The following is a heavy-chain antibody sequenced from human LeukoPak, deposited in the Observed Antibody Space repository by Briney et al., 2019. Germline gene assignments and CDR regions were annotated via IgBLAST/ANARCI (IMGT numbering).Heavy chain of an antibody. CDR3: ARDSTSSWYGGVDY. D-gene: IGHD6-13*01. CDR2: INPNSGGT. Sequence: ASVKVSCKASGYTFTGYYMHWVRQAPGQGLEWMGWINPNSGGTDYAQKFHGRVTMTRDTSISTAYVDLSSLRSDDTAIYYCARDSTSSWYGGVDYWGQGTLVIVSS. V-gene: IGHV1-2*02. CDR1: GYTFTGYY. J-gene: IGHJ4*02.